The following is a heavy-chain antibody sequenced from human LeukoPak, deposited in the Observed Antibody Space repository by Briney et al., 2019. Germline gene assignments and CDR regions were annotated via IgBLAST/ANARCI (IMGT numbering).Heavy chain of an antibody. CDR3: ARAGSSRPFDY. Sequence: KPSETLSLTCTVSGGSISSYYWSWIRQPPGKGLEWIGYIYYSGSTNYNPSLKSRVTISVDTSKNQFSLKLSSVTAADTAVYHCARAGSSRPFDYWGQGTLVTVSS. V-gene: IGHV4-59*01. CDR2: IYYSGST. D-gene: IGHD6-13*01. J-gene: IGHJ4*02. CDR1: GGSISSYY.